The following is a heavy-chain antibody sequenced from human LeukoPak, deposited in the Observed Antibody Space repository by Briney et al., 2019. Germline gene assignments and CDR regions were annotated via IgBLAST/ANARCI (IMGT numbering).Heavy chain of an antibody. Sequence: SETLSLTCAVYGGSLNGHYWSWIRQSPGKGLEWMGEGSDIGGTKFNPSPTCRVSISADTSNKQFSLRLTSMTTADTAVYYCAMNAQSGFSFDPWGQGTLVTVSS. D-gene: IGHD3-3*01. CDR3: AMNAQSGFSFDP. CDR1: GGSLNGHY. CDR2: GSDIGGT. J-gene: IGHJ5*02. V-gene: IGHV4-34*01.